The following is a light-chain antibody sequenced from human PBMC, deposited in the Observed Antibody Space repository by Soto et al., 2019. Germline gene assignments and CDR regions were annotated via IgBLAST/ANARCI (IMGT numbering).Light chain of an antibody. CDR1: SSDVGGYNY. V-gene: IGLV2-14*03. J-gene: IGLJ2*01. Sequence: QSALTQPASVSGSPGQSITISCTGSSSDVGGYNYVSWYQQHPGKAPKLMIYDVNNRPSGVSNRFSGSKSDNTASLTISGLQAEYEADYYCSSYTSSVTLVFGGGTKLTVL. CDR3: SSYTSSVTLV. CDR2: DVN.